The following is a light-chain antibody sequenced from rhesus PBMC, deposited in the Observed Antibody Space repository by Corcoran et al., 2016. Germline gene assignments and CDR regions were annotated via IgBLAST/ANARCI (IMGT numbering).Light chain of an antibody. CDR2: KAS. J-gene: IGKJ4*01. V-gene: IGKV1-22*01. Sequence: DIQMTQSPSSLSASVGDTVTITCRASQSISSWLAWYQQKPGKAPKLLTYKASSLQSGGPSRFSGSGSGTDFTLTVSGLQSEDFATYYCQQYSSSPPTFGGGTKVELK. CDR1: QSISSW. CDR3: QQYSSSPPT.